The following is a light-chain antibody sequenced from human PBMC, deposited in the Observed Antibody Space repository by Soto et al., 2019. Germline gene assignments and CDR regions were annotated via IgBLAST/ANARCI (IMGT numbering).Light chain of an antibody. V-gene: IGLV3-21*02. CDR3: QVWDSSSDHLI. J-gene: IGLJ2*01. Sequence: ELTLPPSVSVAPGQTARISCGGDYIGSKSVHWYQQRPGQAPVLVVYDDSDRPSGIPERFSGSNSGNTATLTISSVEGGDEADYYCQVWDSSSDHLIFGGGTKLTVL. CDR2: DDS. CDR1: YIGSKS.